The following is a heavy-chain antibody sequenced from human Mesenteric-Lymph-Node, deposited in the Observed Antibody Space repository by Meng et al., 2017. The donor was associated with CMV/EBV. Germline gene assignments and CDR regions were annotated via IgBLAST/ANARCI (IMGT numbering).Heavy chain of an antibody. V-gene: IGHV3-23*01. Sequence: SGLSFSTSAVCWVRQAPGKGLEWVSDISGSGGSTYYADSVKGRFTISRDNSKNTLYLHMNSLRAEDTAVYYCAKDKPVAANWGQGTLVTVSS. D-gene: IGHD6-19*01. J-gene: IGHJ4*02. CDR1: GLSFSTSA. CDR3: AKDKPVAAN. CDR2: ISGSGGST.